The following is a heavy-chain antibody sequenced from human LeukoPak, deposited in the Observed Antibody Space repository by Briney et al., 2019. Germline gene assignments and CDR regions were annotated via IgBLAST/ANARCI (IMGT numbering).Heavy chain of an antibody. CDR2: IYYSGST. Sequence: PSETLSLTCTVSGGSISSYYWSWLRQPPGKGLEWGGYIYYSGSTNYNPSLKSRVTISVDTSKNQFSLKLSSATAADTAVYYCAREGYYDSSGYPTFDYWGQGTLLTVSS. CDR3: AREGYYDSSGYPTFDY. CDR1: GGSISSYY. D-gene: IGHD3-22*01. V-gene: IGHV4-59*01. J-gene: IGHJ4*02.